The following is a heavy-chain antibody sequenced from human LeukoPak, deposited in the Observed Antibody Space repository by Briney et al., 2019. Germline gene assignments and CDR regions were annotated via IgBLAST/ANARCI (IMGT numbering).Heavy chain of an antibody. J-gene: IGHJ4*02. CDR1: GGSFSGYY. D-gene: IGHD3-22*01. CDR3: ARRNYYDSSGYYFDY. Sequence: PSETLSLTCAVYGGSFSGYYWSWIRQPPGKGLEWIGYIYYSGSTNYNPSLKSRVTISVDTSKNQFSLKLSSVTAADTAVYYCARRNYYDSSGYYFDYWGQGTLVTVSS. CDR2: IYYSGST. V-gene: IGHV4-59*08.